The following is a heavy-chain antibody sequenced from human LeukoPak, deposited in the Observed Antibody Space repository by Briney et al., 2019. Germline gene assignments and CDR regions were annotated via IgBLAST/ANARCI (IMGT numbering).Heavy chain of an antibody. CDR1: GFTFSSYG. CDR3: ARDRTTSGFDY. J-gene: IGHJ4*02. Sequence: GRSLRLSCAASGFTFSSYGMHWVRQAPGKGLEWVAVIWYDGSNKYYADSVKGRFTISRDNSKNTLYLQMNSLRAEDTAVYYCARDRTTSGFDYWGQGTLVTVSS. V-gene: IGHV3-33*01. D-gene: IGHD4-17*01. CDR2: IWYDGSNK.